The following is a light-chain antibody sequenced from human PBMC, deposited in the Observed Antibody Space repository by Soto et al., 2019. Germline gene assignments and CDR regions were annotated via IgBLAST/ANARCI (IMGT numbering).Light chain of an antibody. CDR3: QQTYSSPQT. CDR1: QSIYNY. J-gene: IGKJ1*01. CDR2: AAS. Sequence: DIQMTQSPSSLSASVGDRVTITCRASQSIYNYLNWYQQKPGKAPQLLIFAASSLQSGVPSRFSGSESGTDFTLTISSLQPEDFATYFCQQTYSSPQTFGQGTKVDIK. V-gene: IGKV1-39*01.